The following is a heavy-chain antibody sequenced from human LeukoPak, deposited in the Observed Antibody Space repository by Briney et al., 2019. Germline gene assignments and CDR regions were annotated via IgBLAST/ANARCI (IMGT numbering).Heavy chain of an antibody. Sequence: GASVKVSCKASGYTFTGYYMHWVRQAPGQGLEWMGWINPNSGGTNYAQKFQGRVTMTRDTSISTAYMELSRLRSDDTAVYYCARDSRRAVAGRRYFDYWGQGTLVTVSS. CDR2: INPNSGGT. D-gene: IGHD6-19*01. CDR3: ARDSRRAVAGRRYFDY. CDR1: GYTFTGYY. J-gene: IGHJ4*02. V-gene: IGHV1-2*02.